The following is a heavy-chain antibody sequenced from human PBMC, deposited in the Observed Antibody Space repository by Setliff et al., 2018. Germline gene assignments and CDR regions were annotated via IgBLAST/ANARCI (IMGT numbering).Heavy chain of an antibody. CDR1: GFTFNRHN. CDR2: ISGDGIYI. Sequence: GGSLRLSCAASGFTFNRHNMNWVRQAPGKGLQWVSSISGDGIYIHYADSVKGRFSISRDNADNKLYLQMASLRAEDTAVYYCAKDPQIRFLEWLSRVYFDYWGQGTLVTVSS. J-gene: IGHJ4*02. CDR3: AKDPQIRFLEWLSRVYFDY. V-gene: IGHV3-21*04. D-gene: IGHD3-3*01.